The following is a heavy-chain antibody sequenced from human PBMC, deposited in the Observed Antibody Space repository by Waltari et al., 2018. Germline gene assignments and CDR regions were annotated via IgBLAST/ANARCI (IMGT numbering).Heavy chain of an antibody. D-gene: IGHD2-15*01. CDR2: ISGSGDAT. CDR1: GFTFSSYA. J-gene: IGHJ5*02. V-gene: IGHV3-23*01. CDR3: AKDKAAIVYWFDP. Sequence: EVQLLESGGGLVQPGGSLRLSCAASGFTFSSYAMSWVRQAPGKVLGGGSAISGSGDATYYADSVKGRFTMSRDNSNNRLYLQMNSLRAEDTAIYYCAKDKAAIVYWFDPWGQGTLVTVSS.